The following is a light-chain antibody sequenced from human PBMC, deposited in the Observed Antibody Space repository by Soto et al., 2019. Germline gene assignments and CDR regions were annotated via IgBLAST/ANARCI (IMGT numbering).Light chain of an antibody. V-gene: IGKV1D-12*01. J-gene: IGKJ5*01. CDR1: QDISKW. Sequence: DIQMTQYPSSVSASVGDGVIITCRASQDISKWLAWYQHKPGQAPKLLIYAASDLQSGVPSRFSGSGSGADFTLTISSLQPEDFATYYCQQASSFPPTFGQGTRLEI. CDR3: QQASSFPPT. CDR2: AAS.